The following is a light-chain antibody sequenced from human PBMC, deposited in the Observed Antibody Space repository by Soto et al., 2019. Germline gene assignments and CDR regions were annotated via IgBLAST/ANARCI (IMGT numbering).Light chain of an antibody. V-gene: IGLV1-44*01. CDR1: SSNIGGNA. Sequence: QSALTQPPSVSGAPGQRVTISCSGSSSNIGGNAVNWYQQLPGSAPKVVILRNDQRPAGVPARFSGAKSGTSASLAISGLQSDDESHFYCEAWDDNLDGRVFGGGTKLTVL. J-gene: IGLJ3*02. CDR3: EAWDDNLDGRV. CDR2: RND.